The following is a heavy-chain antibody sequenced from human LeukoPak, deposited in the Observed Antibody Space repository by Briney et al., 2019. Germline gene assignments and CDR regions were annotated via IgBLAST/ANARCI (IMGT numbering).Heavy chain of an antibody. CDR1: GASITTYY. CDR2: IYHSGST. D-gene: IGHD3-22*01. CDR3: ARQLYDSSGYPFDY. Sequence: SETLSLTCTVSGASITTYYWSWIRQPPGKGLEWIGYIYHSGSTKYNPSLKSRVTISVATSKNQFSLRLSSVTAADTAVYYGARQLYDSSGYPFDYWGQGTLVTVSS. V-gene: IGHV4-59*08. J-gene: IGHJ4*02.